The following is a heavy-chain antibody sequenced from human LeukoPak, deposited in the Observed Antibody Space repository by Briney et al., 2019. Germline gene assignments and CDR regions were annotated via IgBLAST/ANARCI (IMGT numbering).Heavy chain of an antibody. D-gene: IGHD2-21*02. CDR2: INPSGGST. CDR1: GYTFTSYY. Sequence: ASVKVSCTASGYTFTSYYMHWVRQAPGQGLEWMGIINPSGGSTSYAQKFQGRVTMTRDTSTSTVYMELSSLRSEDTAVYYCARPPVSPYCGGDCYSFDYWGQGTLVTVSS. CDR3: ARPPVSPYCGGDCYSFDY. J-gene: IGHJ4*02. V-gene: IGHV1-46*01.